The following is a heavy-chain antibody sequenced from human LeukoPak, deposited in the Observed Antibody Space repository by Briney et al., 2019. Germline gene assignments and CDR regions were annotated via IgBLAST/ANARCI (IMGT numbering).Heavy chain of an antibody. Sequence: QPGGSLRLSCAASGFTFSSYAMHWVRQAPGKGLEWVAVISYDGSNKYYADSVKGRFTISRDNSKNTLYLQMNSLRAEDTAVYYCAREICSSTSCWSNWFDPWGQGTLVTVSS. CDR3: AREICSSTSCWSNWFDP. D-gene: IGHD2-2*01. V-gene: IGHV3-30*04. CDR1: GFTFSSYA. CDR2: ISYDGSNK. J-gene: IGHJ5*02.